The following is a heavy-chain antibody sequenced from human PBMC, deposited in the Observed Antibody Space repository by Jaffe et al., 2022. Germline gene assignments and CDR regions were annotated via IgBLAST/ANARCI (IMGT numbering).Heavy chain of an antibody. CDR1: GGSISSGSYY. Sequence: QVQLQESGPGLVKPSQTLSLTCTVSGGSISSGSYYWSWIRQPAGKGLEWIGRIYTSGSTNYNPSLKSRVTISVDTSKNQFSLKLSSVTAADTAVYYCARDFTMVRGADAFDIWGQGTMVTVSS. J-gene: IGHJ3*02. V-gene: IGHV4-61*02. D-gene: IGHD3-10*01. CDR3: ARDFTMVRGADAFDI. CDR2: IYTSGST.